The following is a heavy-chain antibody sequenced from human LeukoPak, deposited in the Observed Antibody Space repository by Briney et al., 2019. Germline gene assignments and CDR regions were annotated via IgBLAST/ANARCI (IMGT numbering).Heavy chain of an antibody. Sequence: GASVKVSCKASGCTFTSYDINWVRQATGQGLEWMGWMNPNSGNTGYAQKFQGRVTMTRNTSISTAYMELSSLRSEDTAVYYCAREGEEEYYYGSGSSWFDPWGQGTLVTVSS. CDR2: MNPNSGNT. D-gene: IGHD3-10*01. V-gene: IGHV1-8*01. CDR1: GCTFTSYD. J-gene: IGHJ5*02. CDR3: AREGEEEYYYGSGSSWFDP.